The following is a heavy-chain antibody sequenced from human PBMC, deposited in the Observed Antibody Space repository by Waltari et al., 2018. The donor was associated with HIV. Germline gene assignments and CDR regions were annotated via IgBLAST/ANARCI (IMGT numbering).Heavy chain of an antibody. CDR1: GFSSRTYG. D-gene: IGHD2-2*01. CDR3: AKVKKYQALSVFPDYYYGMDV. J-gene: IGHJ6*02. CDR2: IAYDGSNK. V-gene: IGHV3-30*18. Sequence: QVQLVESGGGVVQPGRSLRLSCAASGFSSRTYGMHWVRLGPGKGLEWVAVIAYDGSNKYYGDSVKGRFTISRDDSKNTLSLQMNSLRAEDTAVYYCAKVKKYQALSVFPDYYYGMDVWGQGTTVTVSS.